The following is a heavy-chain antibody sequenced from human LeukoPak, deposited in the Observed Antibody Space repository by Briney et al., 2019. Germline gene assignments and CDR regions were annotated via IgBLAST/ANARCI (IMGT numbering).Heavy chain of an antibody. D-gene: IGHD5-18*01. CDR3: ARVFIRNGYSSYFDC. Sequence: SETLSLTCTVSGFSISSGHYWGWVRQPPGAGLEWIGSVYQSGTTYYNPSLKSRVTTSVDMSKNQFSLRLRPVTAADTAVYYCARVFIRNGYSSYFDCWGQGTLVTVSS. V-gene: IGHV4-38-2*02. CDR2: VYQSGTT. J-gene: IGHJ4*02. CDR1: GFSISSGHY.